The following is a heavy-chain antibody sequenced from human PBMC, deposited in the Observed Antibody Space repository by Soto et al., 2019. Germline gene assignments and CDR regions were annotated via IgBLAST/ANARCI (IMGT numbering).Heavy chain of an antibody. CDR1: GYTFTSYA. CDR3: ARDGGLGRTATTYDYYGMDV. D-gene: IGHD3-10*01. V-gene: IGHV1-3*01. J-gene: IGHJ6*02. CDR2: INAGNGNT. Sequence: ASVKVSCKASGYTFTSYAMHWVRQAPGQRLEWMGWINAGNGNTKYSQKFQGRVTITRDTSASTAYMELSSLRSEDTAVYYCARDGGLGRTATTYDYYGMDVWGQGTTFTV.